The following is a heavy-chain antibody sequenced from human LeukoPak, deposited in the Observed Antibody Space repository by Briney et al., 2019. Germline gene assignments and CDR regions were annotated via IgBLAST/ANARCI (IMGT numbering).Heavy chain of an antibody. CDR1: GFTFSIYE. V-gene: IGHV4-59*08. CDR2: IFYSGST. CDR3: ARTNPSFDY. J-gene: IGHJ4*02. Sequence: PGGSLRLSCAASGFTFSIYEMNWVCQAPGKGLEWIGYIFYSGSTNYNPSLKSRVAISVDTSKNQVSLKLRSVTAADTAVYYCARTNPSFDYWGQGTLVTVSS.